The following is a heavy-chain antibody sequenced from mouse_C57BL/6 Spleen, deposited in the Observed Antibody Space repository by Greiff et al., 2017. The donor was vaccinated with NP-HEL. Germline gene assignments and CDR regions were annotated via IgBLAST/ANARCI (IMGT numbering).Heavy chain of an antibody. Sequence: EVKVVESGGGLVKPGGSLKLSCAASGFTFSDYGMHWVRQAPEKGLEWVAYISSGSSTIYYADTVKGRFTISRDNAKNTLFLQMTSLRSEDTAMYYCAGGYSNYDAMDYWGQGTSVTVSS. CDR3: AGGYSNYDAMDY. J-gene: IGHJ4*01. CDR1: GFTFSDYG. CDR2: ISSGSSTI. D-gene: IGHD2-5*01. V-gene: IGHV5-17*01.